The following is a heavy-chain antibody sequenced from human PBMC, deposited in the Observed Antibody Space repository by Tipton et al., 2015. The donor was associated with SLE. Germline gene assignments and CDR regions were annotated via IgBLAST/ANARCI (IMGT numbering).Heavy chain of an antibody. J-gene: IGHJ6*02. V-gene: IGHV3-30*02. CDR1: GFTFSSYA. D-gene: IGHD6-13*01. CDR2: IRYDGSNK. Sequence: SLRLSCAASGFTFSSYAMSWVRQAPGKGLEWVAFIRYDGSNKYYEDSVKGRFTISRDNSKNTLYLQMNNLRAEDTAVYYCAKEIGDSAAFGTYYHYYGMDVWGQGTTVIVSS. CDR3: AKEIGDSAAFGTYYHYYGMDV.